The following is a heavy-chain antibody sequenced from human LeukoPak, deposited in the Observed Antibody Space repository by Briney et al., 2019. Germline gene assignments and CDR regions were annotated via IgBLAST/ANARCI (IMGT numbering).Heavy chain of an antibody. D-gene: IGHD5-18*01. Sequence: PGGSLRLSCAASGFTFSSYAMSWVRQAPGKGLEWVSAISGGGGTTVYADPVKGRFTISRDNSKNTLFLQMNSLRAEDTAIYYCAKRYSQGTFDYWGQGTLVTVSS. CDR1: GFTFSSYA. J-gene: IGHJ4*02. CDR2: ISGGGGTT. CDR3: AKRYSQGTFDY. V-gene: IGHV3-23*01.